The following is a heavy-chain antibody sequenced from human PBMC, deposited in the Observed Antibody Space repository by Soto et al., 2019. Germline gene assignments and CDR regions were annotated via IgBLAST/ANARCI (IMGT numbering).Heavy chain of an antibody. J-gene: IGHJ6*02. D-gene: IGHD6-6*01. CDR2: ISSSSSTI. CDR3: ARGLAAPYYYGMDV. Sequence: VQLVESGGGLVQPGGSLRLSCAASGFTFSSYSMNWVRQAPGKGLEWVSYISSSSSTIYYADSVKGRFTISRDNAKNSLYLQMNSLRDEDTAVYYCARGLAAPYYYGMDVWGQGTTVTVSS. CDR1: GFTFSSYS. V-gene: IGHV3-48*02.